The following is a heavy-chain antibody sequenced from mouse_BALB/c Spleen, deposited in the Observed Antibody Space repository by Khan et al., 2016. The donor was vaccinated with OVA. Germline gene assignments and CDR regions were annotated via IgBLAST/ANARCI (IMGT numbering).Heavy chain of an antibody. V-gene: IGHV5-6*01. CDR2: INSSGGYT. CDR3: ADHVTGSFAY. Sequence: VELVQSGGELVKPGGSLKLSCEASGYTFSSYSMYWVRQTPDKRLEWVASINSSGGYTNYPDNVKERFTISRDKAKNTPYLQMSDLKSEDTAMYYCADHVTGSFAYWGQGTLVTVSA. D-gene: IGHD4-1*01. J-gene: IGHJ3*01. CDR1: GYTFSSYS.